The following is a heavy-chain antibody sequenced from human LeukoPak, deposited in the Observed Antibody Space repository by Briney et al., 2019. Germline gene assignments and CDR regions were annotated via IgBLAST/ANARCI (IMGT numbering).Heavy chain of an antibody. J-gene: IGHJ4*02. Sequence: SETLSLTCTVSNGSISAYYWSWIRQPPGKGLEWIGYIYHSGSTNYNPSLKSRVTMSVDTSKNQFSLKVTSVTAADTAVYYCARDYYDSSGYSRLFDYWGPGTLVTVSS. CDR3: ARDYYDSSGYSRLFDY. CDR2: IYHSGST. D-gene: IGHD3-22*01. CDR1: NGSISAYY. V-gene: IGHV4-59*12.